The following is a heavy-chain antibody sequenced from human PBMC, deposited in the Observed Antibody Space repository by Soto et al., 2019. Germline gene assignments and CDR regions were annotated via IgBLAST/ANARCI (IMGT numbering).Heavy chain of an antibody. CDR1: GGTFSSYA. CDR3: ARHVPAAGYYYGMDV. D-gene: IGHD2-2*01. CDR2: IIPIFGTA. J-gene: IGHJ6*02. V-gene: IGHV1-69*12. Sequence: QVQLVQSGAEVKKPGSSVKVSCKASGGTFSSYAISWVRQAPGQGLEWMGGIIPIFGTANYAQKFQGRVTITAEESTSTAYMELSSLRSEEPAVYYCARHVPAAGYYYGMDVWGQGTTVTVSS.